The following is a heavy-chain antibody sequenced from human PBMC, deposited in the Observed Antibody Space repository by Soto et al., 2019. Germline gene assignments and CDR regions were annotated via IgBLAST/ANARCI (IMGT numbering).Heavy chain of an antibody. CDR1: GFTFTTYP. V-gene: IGHV1-18*01. CDR3: ARIRDPHYYYMDV. CDR2: ITSYDGNP. Sequence: ASVKVSCKTSGFTFTTYPITWVRQAPGQGLEWMGWITSYDGNPDYPQKLQGRVTMTTDTSTSTAYMELRSLRSDDTAVYYCARIRDPHYYYMDVSGKGTTVTVSS. J-gene: IGHJ6*03.